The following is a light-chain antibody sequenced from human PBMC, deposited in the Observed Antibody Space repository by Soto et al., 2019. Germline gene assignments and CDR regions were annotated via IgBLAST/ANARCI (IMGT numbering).Light chain of an antibody. CDR2: EVS. CDR3: SSYAGSNIVV. V-gene: IGLV2-8*01. CDR1: SSDVGGYNY. Sequence: QSALTQPPSASGSPGQSVTISCTGTSSDVGGYNYVSWYQQHPGKAPKLMIYEVSKRPSGVPDRFSGSKSGNTASLTVSGLQAEDEAYYYCSSYAGSNIVVFGGGTKVTVL. J-gene: IGLJ2*01.